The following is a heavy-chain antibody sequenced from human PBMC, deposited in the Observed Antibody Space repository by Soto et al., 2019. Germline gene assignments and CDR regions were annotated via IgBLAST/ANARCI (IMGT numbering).Heavy chain of an antibody. J-gene: IGHJ4*02. D-gene: IGHD2-15*01. Sequence: DTLSLTCAVSGGSFSGYYWSWIRQPPGKGLEWIGEINHSGSTNYNPSLKSRVTISVDTSKNQFSLKLSSVTAADTAVYYCAREGYCSGGSCYSRTLDYWGQGTLVTVSS. CDR3: AREGYCSGGSCYSRTLDY. CDR1: GGSFSGYY. CDR2: INHSGST. V-gene: IGHV4-34*01.